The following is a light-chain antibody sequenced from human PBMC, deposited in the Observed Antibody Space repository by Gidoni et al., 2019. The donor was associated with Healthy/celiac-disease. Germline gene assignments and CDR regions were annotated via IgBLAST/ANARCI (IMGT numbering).Light chain of an antibody. CDR2: GAS. V-gene: IGKV3-20*01. CDR1: QSVSSSY. CDR3: QQYGSSPLT. Sequence: IVLTQSPGTLSLSPGERATLSCRAGQSVSSSYLAWYQQKPGQAPRLLIYGASSRDTGIPDRFSGSGSGTDFTLTISRLEPEDFAVYYCQQYGSSPLTFGGGTKVEIK. J-gene: IGKJ4*01.